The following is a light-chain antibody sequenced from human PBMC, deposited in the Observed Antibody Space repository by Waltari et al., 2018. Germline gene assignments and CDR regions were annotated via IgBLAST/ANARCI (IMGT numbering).Light chain of an antibody. Sequence: QSVLSQPPSVSGAPGQRVNISCTGRRPNTGATYDVHWYQQLPGTAPKPLIYGNTNRPSGVPDRFSGSKSGTSASLTITGLQAEDEADYYCQSYDNSLNVVLFGGGTKVTVL. CDR2: GNT. CDR1: RPNTGATYD. CDR3: QSYDNSLNVVL. J-gene: IGLJ2*01. V-gene: IGLV1-40*01.